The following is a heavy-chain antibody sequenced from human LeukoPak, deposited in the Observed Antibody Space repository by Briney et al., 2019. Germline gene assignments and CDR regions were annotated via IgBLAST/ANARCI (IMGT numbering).Heavy chain of an antibody. V-gene: IGHV1-69*13. Sequence: GASVKVSCKASGGTFSSYAISWVRQAPGQGLEWMGGIIPIFGTANYAQKFQGRVTITADESTSTAYMELSSLRSEDTAVYYCARDGYSSPGVGHYYYYMDVWGKGTTVTVSS. D-gene: IGHD6-13*01. CDR1: GGTFSSYA. J-gene: IGHJ6*03. CDR2: IIPIFGTA. CDR3: ARDGYSSPGVGHYYYYMDV.